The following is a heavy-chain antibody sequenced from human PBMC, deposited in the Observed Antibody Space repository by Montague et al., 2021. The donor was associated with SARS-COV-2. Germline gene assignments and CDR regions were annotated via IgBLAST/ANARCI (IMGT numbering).Heavy chain of an antibody. CDR1: GGSFDSDNFF. V-gene: IGHV4-39*01. CDR2: ISNGGRT. D-gene: IGHD3-9*01. Sequence: SETLSLTCSVSGGSFDSDNFFWGWIRQPPGKRLEWIGVISNGGRTFYNPSLKSRVTISVHTSRNQLSLNVKSVTAADTAVYYCARHRCYDVVTYYPDFWGQGTLVTVSS. J-gene: IGHJ4*02. CDR3: ARHRCYDVVTYYPDF.